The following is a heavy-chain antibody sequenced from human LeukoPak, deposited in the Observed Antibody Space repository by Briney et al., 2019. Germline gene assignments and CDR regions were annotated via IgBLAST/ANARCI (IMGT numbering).Heavy chain of an antibody. CDR2: IIPILGIA. CDR1: GGTFSSYA. J-gene: IGHJ4*02. V-gene: IGHV1-69*04. CDR3: ARDTLGAAIVVVVAAAVFDY. D-gene: IGHD2-15*01. Sequence: SVKVSCKASGGTFSSYAISWVRQAPGQGLEWMGRIIPILGIANYAQKFQGRVTITADKSTSTAYMELSSLRSEDTAVYYCARDTLGAAIVVVVAAAVFDYWGQGTLVTVSS.